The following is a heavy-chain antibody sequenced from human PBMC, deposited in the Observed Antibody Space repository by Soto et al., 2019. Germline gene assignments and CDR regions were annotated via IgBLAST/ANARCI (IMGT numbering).Heavy chain of an antibody. CDR2: MNPNSGNT. CDR3: AREQGYSSSSPYYYYGMDV. Sequence: GASVKVSCKASGYTFTSYDINWVRQATGQGLEWMGWMNPNSGNTGYAQKFQGRVTMTRNTSISTAYMELSSLRSEDTAVYYCAREQGYSSSSPYYYYGMDVWGQGTTVTVSS. J-gene: IGHJ6*02. CDR1: GYTFTSYD. D-gene: IGHD6-6*01. V-gene: IGHV1-8*01.